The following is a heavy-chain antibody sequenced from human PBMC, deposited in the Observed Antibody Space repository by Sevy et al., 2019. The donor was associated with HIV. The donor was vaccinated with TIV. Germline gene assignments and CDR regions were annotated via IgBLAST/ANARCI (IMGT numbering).Heavy chain of an antibody. V-gene: IGHV2-5*01. J-gene: IGHJ4*02. D-gene: IGHD3-10*01. Sequence: SGPTLVKPTQTLTLTCTFSGFSLSTSGVGVGWIRQPPGKALEWVELIYWNDDKRYSPSLKSRLTITKDTSKNQVVPTMTNMDPVDTVTYYCAHSIDTREFFDYWGQGTLVTVSS. CDR2: IYWNDDK. CDR3: AHSIDTREFFDY. CDR1: GFSLSTSGVG.